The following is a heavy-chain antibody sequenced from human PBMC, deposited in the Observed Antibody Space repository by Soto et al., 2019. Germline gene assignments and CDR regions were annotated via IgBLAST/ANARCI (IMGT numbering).Heavy chain of an antibody. J-gene: IGHJ6*02. CDR3: ARETDPYGMDV. Sequence: TLSLTCTVSGGSISSGGYYWSWIRQHPGKGLEWIGYIYYSGSTYYNPSLKSRVTISVDTSKNQFSLKLSSVTAADTAVYYCARETDPYGMDVWGQGTTVTVSS. V-gene: IGHV4-31*03. CDR2: IYYSGST. CDR1: GGSISSGGYY.